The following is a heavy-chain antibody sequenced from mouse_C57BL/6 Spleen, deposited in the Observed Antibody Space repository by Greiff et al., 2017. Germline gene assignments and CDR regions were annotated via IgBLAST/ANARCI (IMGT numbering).Heavy chain of an antibody. Sequence: VQLQQSGAELVRPGASVTLSCKASGYTFTDYEMHWVKQTPVHGLEWIGAIDPETGGTAYNQKFKGKAILTADKSSSTAYMELRSLTSEDSAVYYCTSRITAVVDWYFDVWGTGTTVTVSS. CDR1: GYTFTDYE. V-gene: IGHV1-15*01. D-gene: IGHD1-1*01. CDR3: TSRITAVVDWYFDV. CDR2: IDPETGGT. J-gene: IGHJ1*03.